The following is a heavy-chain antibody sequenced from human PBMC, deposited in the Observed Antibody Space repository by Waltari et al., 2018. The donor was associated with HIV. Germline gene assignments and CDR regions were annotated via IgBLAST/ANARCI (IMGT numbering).Heavy chain of an antibody. CDR3: AKYLDCSGTSCYTPYFDY. V-gene: IGHV3-23*01. J-gene: IGHJ4*02. CDR1: GFIFSSYA. CDR2: ITGSGGGT. Sequence: EVQLLESGGGLVKPGGSLRLSCAASGFIFSSYAISWVRQVPGKGLEWVSAITGSGGGTYYADSVKGRFTFSRDNSQNTLYLQMNSLRAEDTAVYYCAKYLDCSGTSCYTPYFDYWGQGTLVTVSP. D-gene: IGHD2-2*02.